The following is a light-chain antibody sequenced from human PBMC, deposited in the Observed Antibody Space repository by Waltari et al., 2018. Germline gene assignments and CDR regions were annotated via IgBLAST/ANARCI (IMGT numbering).Light chain of an antibody. Sequence: DIQMTQSPSTLSASLGDRVTITCRASQSVGTWLAWYQQTQGKAPKPLIYKASTLENGVPSRCSGTGSGTEFTLTISSLQPGDFATYYCQQYYKNWAFGQGTKVEIK. CDR1: QSVGTW. CDR3: QQYYKNWA. J-gene: IGKJ1*01. V-gene: IGKV1-5*03. CDR2: KAS.